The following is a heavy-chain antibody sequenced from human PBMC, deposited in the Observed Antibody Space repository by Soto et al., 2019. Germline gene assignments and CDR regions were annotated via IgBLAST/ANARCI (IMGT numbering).Heavy chain of an antibody. Sequence: AESLKISCKGSGYIFTNYWIGWVRQMPGKGLEWMGIIYPVDSDTRYSPSFQGQVSISADRSISTAYLQWSSLKASDTAMYYCARRISCSGGSCYDGLDIWGQGTMVTVSS. CDR2: IYPVDSDT. V-gene: IGHV5-51*01. J-gene: IGHJ3*02. D-gene: IGHD2-15*01. CDR3: ARRISCSGGSCYDGLDI. CDR1: GYIFTNYW.